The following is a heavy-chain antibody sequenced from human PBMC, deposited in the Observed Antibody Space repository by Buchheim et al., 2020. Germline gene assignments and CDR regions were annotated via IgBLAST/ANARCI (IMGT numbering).Heavy chain of an antibody. Sequence: EVQLVESGGGLAQPGGSLRLSCAASGFTLSNYWMHWVRQAPGKGLVWASYIQSDGFTTTYADSVKGRFTISRDNAKNTLYLQMNSLRVEDTAMYYCARAPSSPRELPEIWGQGTL. CDR3: ARAPSSPRELPEI. V-gene: IGHV3-74*01. J-gene: IGHJ4*02. CDR2: IQSDGFTT. CDR1: GFTLSNYW. D-gene: IGHD1-7*01.